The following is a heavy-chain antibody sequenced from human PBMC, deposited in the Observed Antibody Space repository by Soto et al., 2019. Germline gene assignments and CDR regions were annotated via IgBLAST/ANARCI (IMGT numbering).Heavy chain of an antibody. CDR1: GYTFTSYG. J-gene: IGHJ6*02. V-gene: IGHV1-18*01. CDR2: ISAYNGNT. Sequence: ASVKVSCKASGYTFTSYGISWVRQAPGQGLEWMGWISAYNGNTNYAQKLQGRVTMTTDTSTSTAYMELRSLRSDDTAVYYCARDPGYYDSSGYYSTAYYYYYYGMDVWGQGTTVTSP. CDR3: ARDPGYYDSSGYYSTAYYYYYYGMDV. D-gene: IGHD3-22*01.